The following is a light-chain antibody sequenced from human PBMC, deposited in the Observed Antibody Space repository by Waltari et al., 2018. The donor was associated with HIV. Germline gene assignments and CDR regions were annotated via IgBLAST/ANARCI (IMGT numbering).Light chain of an antibody. CDR2: YKSDSDK. CDR1: SDINVGNFR. V-gene: IGLV5-45*03. CDR3: MIWYGNTWV. Sequence: QNVLTQPSSLSAPPGASASLTCTLRSDINVGNFRVYWYQQRAGSPPRYLLRYKSDSDKEKASGVPSRFSGSSDASANAGIFVMSGLQSDDEADYYCMIWYGNTWVFGGGTKLTVL. J-gene: IGLJ3*02.